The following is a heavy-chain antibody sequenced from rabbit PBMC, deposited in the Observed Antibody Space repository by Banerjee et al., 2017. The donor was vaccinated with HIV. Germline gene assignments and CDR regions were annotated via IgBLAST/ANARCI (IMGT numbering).Heavy chain of an antibody. J-gene: IGHJ4*01. CDR1: GFSFSSYYY. Sequence: QEQLEESGGDLVKPGASLTLTCTASGFSFSSYYYMCWVRQAPGKGLEWIACIGSDSGGSTYYASWAKGRFTISKTSSTTVTLQMTSLTAADTATYFCARAGGFERYSNLWGQGTLVTVS. D-gene: IGHD1-1*01. V-gene: IGHV1S45*01. CDR3: ARAGGFERYSNL. CDR2: IGSDSGGST.